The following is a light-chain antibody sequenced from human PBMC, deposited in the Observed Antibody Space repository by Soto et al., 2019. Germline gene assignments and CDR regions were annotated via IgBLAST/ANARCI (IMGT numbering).Light chain of an antibody. CDR2: ANS. Sequence: QSVLTQPPSVSGAPGQRVTISCTGSSSNIGSGFDVHWYQQLPGTAPRLLIYANSNRPSGVPDRFSGSRSGSSASLAITGLQAEAEADYYCQSYDSSLSGSNVFGTGTKLTVL. V-gene: IGLV1-40*01. CDR1: SSNIGSGFD. J-gene: IGLJ1*01. CDR3: QSYDSSLSGSNV.